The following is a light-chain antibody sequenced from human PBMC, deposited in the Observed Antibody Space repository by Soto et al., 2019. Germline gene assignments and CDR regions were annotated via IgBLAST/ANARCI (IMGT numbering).Light chain of an antibody. V-gene: IGLV1-44*01. CDR2: ANN. Sequence: QSVLTQPPSAPGTPGQRVTISCSGSSSNIGSETVNWYQQVPGTAPKLLIYANNQRPSGVPDRFSVSKSGTSASLAIGGLQSEDEADYYCAAWDDSLKGWVFGGGTKLTVL. CDR3: AAWDDSLKGWV. CDR1: SSNIGSET. J-gene: IGLJ3*02.